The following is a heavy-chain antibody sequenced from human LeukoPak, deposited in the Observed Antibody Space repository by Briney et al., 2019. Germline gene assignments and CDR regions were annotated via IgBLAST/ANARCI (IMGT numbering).Heavy chain of an antibody. CDR2: IWYGGSNK. CDR3: AKDLNPAVYCSGGSCYSPFDY. CDR1: GFTFSSYG. Sequence: GRSLRLSCAASGFTFSSYGMHWVRQAPGKGLEWVAVIWYGGSNKSYADSVKGRFTISRDDSKNTLYLQMNSLRAEDTAVYYCAKDLNPAVYCSGGSCYSPFDYWGQGTLVTVSS. D-gene: IGHD2-15*01. J-gene: IGHJ4*02. V-gene: IGHV3-30*18.